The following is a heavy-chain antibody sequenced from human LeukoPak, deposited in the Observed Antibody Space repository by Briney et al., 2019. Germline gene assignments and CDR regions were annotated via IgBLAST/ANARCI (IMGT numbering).Heavy chain of an antibody. CDR2: INHSGST. V-gene: IGHV4-34*01. CDR1: GGSFSGYY. D-gene: IGHD2-15*01. Sequence: SETLSLTCAVYGGSFSGYYWSWIRQPPGKGLEWIGEINHSGSTNYNPSLKSRATISVDTSKNQFSLKLSSVTAADTAVYYCARETCSGGSCYADYWGQGTLVTVSS. J-gene: IGHJ4*02. CDR3: ARETCSGGSCYADY.